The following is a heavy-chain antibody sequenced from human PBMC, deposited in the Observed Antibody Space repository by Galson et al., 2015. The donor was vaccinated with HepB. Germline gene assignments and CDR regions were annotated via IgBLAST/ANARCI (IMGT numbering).Heavy chain of an antibody. J-gene: IGHJ1*01. CDR3: ARLDYFESSGYPEYFPY. Sequence: SETLSLTCTVSGGSMRDYYWSWIRQPPGKGLEWIGYIHYTGTTNYNPSLKSRLTISVDTSKNRFSLKLRSVTAADKAMYYCARLDYFESSGYPEYFPYWGQGTLVSVSS. CDR2: IHYTGTT. CDR1: GGSMRDYY. V-gene: IGHV4-59*08. D-gene: IGHD3-22*01.